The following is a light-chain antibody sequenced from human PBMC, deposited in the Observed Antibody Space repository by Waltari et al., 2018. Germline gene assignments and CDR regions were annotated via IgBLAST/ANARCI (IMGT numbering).Light chain of an antibody. Sequence: QVVLTQSPSASASLGDSGQLTRTLTGGHNHNGIAWHQQQPGKGPRFLMKVNNDGSHDKGDGIPDRFSGSSSGSQHYLTISSLQSEDEADYYCQTWVTGGVFGGGTKLTVL. V-gene: IGLV4-69*01. J-gene: IGLJ3*02. CDR1: GGHNHNG. CDR2: VNNDGSH. CDR3: QTWVTGGV.